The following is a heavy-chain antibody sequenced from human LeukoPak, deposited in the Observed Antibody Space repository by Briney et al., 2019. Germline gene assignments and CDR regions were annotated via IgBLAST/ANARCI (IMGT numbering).Heavy chain of an antibody. CDR1: GFTFRNSW. CDR3: AIRDGHNNRGY. Sequence: PGGSLRLSCAASGFTFRNSWMSWVRQTPGKGLEWVSSIHGTGSGTSTFYAGSVRGRFTISRDFSKNTLSLQMNSLRAEDTALYYCAIRDGHNNRGYWGQGILVTVSS. J-gene: IGHJ4*02. V-gene: IGHV3-23*01. D-gene: IGHD5-24*01. CDR2: IHGTGSGTST.